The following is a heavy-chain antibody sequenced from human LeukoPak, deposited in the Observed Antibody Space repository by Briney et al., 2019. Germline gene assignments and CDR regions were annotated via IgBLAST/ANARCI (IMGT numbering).Heavy chain of an antibody. V-gene: IGHV4-34*01. CDR3: ATAINLYSSGWYDY. CDR2: INHSGST. D-gene: IGHD6-19*01. J-gene: IGHJ4*02. Sequence: SETLSLTCAVYGGSFSGYYWSWIRQPPGKGLEWIGEINHSGSTNYNPSLKSRVTISVDTSKNQFSLKLSSVTAADTAVYYCATAINLYSSGWYDYWGQGTLVTVSS. CDR1: GGSFSGYY.